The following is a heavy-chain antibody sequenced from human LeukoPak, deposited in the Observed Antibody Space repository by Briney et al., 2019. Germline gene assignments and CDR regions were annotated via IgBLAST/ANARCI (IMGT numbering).Heavy chain of an antibody. CDR2: IYSGGST. D-gene: IGHD6-13*01. V-gene: IGHV3-53*01. J-gene: IGHJ4*02. CDR1: GFTVSNNY. CDR3: ARGQRAAAGFDS. Sequence: GGSVRLSCAPSGFTVSNNYMNWVRQAPGRGLEWVSVIYSGGSTYYAGSVQGRFTMSRDNSKSTLYLQMNSLRAEDTAVYYCARGQRAAAGFDSWGQGTLVTVSS.